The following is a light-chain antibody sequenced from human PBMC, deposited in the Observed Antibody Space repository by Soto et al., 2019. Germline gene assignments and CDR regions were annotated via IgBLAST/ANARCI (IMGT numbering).Light chain of an antibody. Sequence: EIVLTQSPVTLSLSPGERATLSCRASQSVRSYLAWYQQKRGQAPRLLIYDAFNRATGIPPRFSGSGSGTDFTLTISSLEPEDFAVYFCQQRSDWPPTFGQLTKLEIK. V-gene: IGKV3-11*01. J-gene: IGKJ2*01. CDR3: QQRSDWPPT. CDR1: QSVRSY. CDR2: DAF.